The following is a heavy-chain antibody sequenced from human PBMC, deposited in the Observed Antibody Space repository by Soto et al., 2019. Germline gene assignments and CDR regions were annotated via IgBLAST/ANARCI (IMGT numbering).Heavy chain of an antibody. V-gene: IGHV3-30*04. Sequence: QVQLVESGGGVVQPGRSLRLSCAASEFTFRSYSMHWVRQAPGKGLEWVAVISYDGRKEYYADSVKGRFIISRDNSKNMLYLQVGSLRTEGTALYYCARGRQSVNTEIDYWGQGTLVTVSS. CDR3: ARGRQSVNTEIDY. D-gene: IGHD4-17*01. CDR1: EFTFRSYS. J-gene: IGHJ4*02. CDR2: ISYDGRKE.